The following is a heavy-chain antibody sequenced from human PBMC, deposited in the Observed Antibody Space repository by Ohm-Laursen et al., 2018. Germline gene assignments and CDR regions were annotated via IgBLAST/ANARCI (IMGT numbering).Heavy chain of an antibody. CDR3: ARDLRGYSYGSYYYGMDV. D-gene: IGHD5-18*01. CDR1: GFSFSSYD. Sequence: GSLRLSCAASGFSFSSYDMHWVRQATGKGLEWISGIGTAGDTYYAVSVKGRFTISRENAKNSLFLQMNNLRAGDTAVYYCARDLRGYSYGSYYYGMDVWGQGTTVTVSS. CDR2: IGTAGDT. J-gene: IGHJ6*02. V-gene: IGHV3-13*01.